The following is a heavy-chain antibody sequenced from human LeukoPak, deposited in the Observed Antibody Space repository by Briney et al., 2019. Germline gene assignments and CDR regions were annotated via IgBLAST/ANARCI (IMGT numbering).Heavy chain of an antibody. J-gene: IGHJ4*02. CDR3: ARHDSFIPY. V-gene: IGHV3-23*01. D-gene: IGHD3-16*02. CDR2: ISDSGGST. Sequence: GGSLRLSCVASGFTFSDYAMSWVRQAPGKGLEWVSGISDSGGSTYYADSVKGRCTISKDNSKNTVSPQMNNLRAEDTAVYFCARHDSFIPYWGQGTLVTVTT. CDR1: GFTFSDYA.